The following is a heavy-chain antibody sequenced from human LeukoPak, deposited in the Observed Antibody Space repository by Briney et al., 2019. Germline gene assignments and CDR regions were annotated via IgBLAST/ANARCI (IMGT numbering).Heavy chain of an antibody. CDR2: INHSGST. CDR3: ARVRGYYDSSGYRFDY. Sequence: KPSETLSLTCAVYGGSFSGYYWSWIRQPPGKGLEWIGEINHSGSTNYNPSLKSRVTISVDTSKNQFSLKLSSVTAADTAVYYCARVRGYYDSSGYRFDYWGQGTLVTVSS. J-gene: IGHJ4*02. V-gene: IGHV4-34*01. D-gene: IGHD3-22*01. CDR1: GGSFSGYY.